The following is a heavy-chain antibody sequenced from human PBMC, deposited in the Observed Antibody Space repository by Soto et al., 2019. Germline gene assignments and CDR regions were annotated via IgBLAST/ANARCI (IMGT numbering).Heavy chain of an antibody. Sequence: SETLSLTCAVYGGSFSGYYWNWIRQPPGKGLEWIGEINHSRSTNYNPSLKSRVTLSVDTSKKQFSLKLSSVTAADTAVYYCARGLRTNGSFFRVWGQGTLVTVSS. CDR2: INHSRST. V-gene: IGHV4-34*01. D-gene: IGHD2-8*01. CDR1: GGSFSGYY. J-gene: IGHJ4*02. CDR3: ARGLRTNGSFFRV.